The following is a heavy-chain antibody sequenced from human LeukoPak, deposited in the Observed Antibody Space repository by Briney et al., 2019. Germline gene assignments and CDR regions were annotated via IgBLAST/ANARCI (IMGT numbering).Heavy chain of an antibody. CDR2: IYTSGST. D-gene: IGHD6-19*01. CDR3: VRGKDTGWYVDY. V-gene: IGHV4-4*07. J-gene: IGHJ4*02. CDR1: GGSISNYY. Sequence: SETLSLTCTVSGGSISNYYWSWIRQPAGKGLEWIGRIYTSGSTKNNPSLKSRVTMSVDTSKNQFSLNVSSVTAADTAVYYCVRGKDTGWYVDYWGQGTLVTVSS.